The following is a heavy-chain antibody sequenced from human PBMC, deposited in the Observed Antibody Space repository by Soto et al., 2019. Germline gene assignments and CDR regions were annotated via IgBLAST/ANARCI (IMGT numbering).Heavy chain of an antibody. V-gene: IGHV3-30*18. D-gene: IGHD3-22*01. Sequence: PXVSLQLCCAASGFTFRSYGMHWVRQAPGKGLEWVAVISYDGSNKYYADSVKGRFTISRDNSKNTLYLQMNSLRAEDTAVYYCAKVKDYYDSSGYFDYWGQGTLVTVSS. J-gene: IGHJ4*02. CDR1: GFTFRSYG. CDR2: ISYDGSNK. CDR3: AKVKDYYDSSGYFDY.